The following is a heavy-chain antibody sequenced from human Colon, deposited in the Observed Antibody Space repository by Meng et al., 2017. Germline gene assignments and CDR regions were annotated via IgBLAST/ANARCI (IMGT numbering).Heavy chain of an antibody. J-gene: IGHJ4*02. CDR2: INHSGST. CDR3: AKYDRPPYCFEY. Sequence: QVQLQQWGAGLLKPSETLSLTCAVYGGSFSDYYWRWIRQPPGKGLAWIGEINHSGSTNYNPSLKSRVTISVDTSKNQFSLNLASVTAADTAVYYCAKYDRPPYCFEYWGQGTLVTVSS. D-gene: IGHD2-15*01. CDR1: GGSFSDYY. V-gene: IGHV4-34*01.